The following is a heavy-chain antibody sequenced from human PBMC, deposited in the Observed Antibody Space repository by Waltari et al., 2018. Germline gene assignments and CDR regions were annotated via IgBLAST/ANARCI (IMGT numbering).Heavy chain of an antibody. D-gene: IGHD3-10*01. CDR3: ASTGVTIPFDY. Sequence: QVQLVQSGAEVKKPGSSVKVSCKASGGTFSSYAISWVRQAPGQGLEWMGGIIPIFGTANYAQKFQGRVTITTDESTSTAYMELSSLRSDDTAVYYCASTGVTIPFDYWGQGTLVTVSS. CDR2: IIPIFGTA. J-gene: IGHJ4*02. CDR1: GGTFSSYA. V-gene: IGHV1-69*05.